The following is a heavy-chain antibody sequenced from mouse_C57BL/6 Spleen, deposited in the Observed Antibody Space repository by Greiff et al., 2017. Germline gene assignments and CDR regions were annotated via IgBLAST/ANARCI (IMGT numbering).Heavy chain of an antibody. J-gene: IGHJ4*01. CDR1: GYAFSSSW. Sequence: QVQLQQSGPELVKPGASVKISCKASGYAFSSSWMNWVKQRPGKGLEWIGRIYPGDGDTNYNGKFKGKATLTADKSSSTAYMQLSSLTSEDSAVYFCARKGYYAIDYWGQGTSVTVSS. V-gene: IGHV1-82*01. CDR3: ARKGYYAIDY. CDR2: IYPGDGDT.